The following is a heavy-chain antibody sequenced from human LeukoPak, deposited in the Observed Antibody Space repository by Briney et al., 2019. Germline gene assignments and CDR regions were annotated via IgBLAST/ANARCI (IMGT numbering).Heavy chain of an antibody. CDR1: GFTFSSYG. J-gene: IGHJ3*02. D-gene: IGHD5-12*01. Sequence: GGSLRLSCAASGFTFSSYGMHWVRQAPGKGLEWVAVISYDGSNKYYADSVKGRFTISRDNSKNTLYLQMNSLRAEDTAVYYCARANSGYDSHDAFDIWGQGKMVTVSS. V-gene: IGHV3-30*03. CDR2: ISYDGSNK. CDR3: ARANSGYDSHDAFDI.